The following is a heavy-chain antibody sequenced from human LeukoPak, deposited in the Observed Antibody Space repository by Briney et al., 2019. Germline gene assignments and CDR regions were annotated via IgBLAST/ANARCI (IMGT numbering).Heavy chain of an antibody. Sequence: PGGSLRLSCAASGFTFSNYEMNWVRQASGKGLEWVSYISGSGNTIYYADSVKGRFTISRDNAKNSLYLQMNSLRAEDTAVYYCAKRGVAGSSDYWGQGTLVTVSS. J-gene: IGHJ4*02. CDR2: ISGSGNTI. CDR1: GFTFSNYE. D-gene: IGHD6-19*01. V-gene: IGHV3-48*03. CDR3: AKRGVAGSSDY.